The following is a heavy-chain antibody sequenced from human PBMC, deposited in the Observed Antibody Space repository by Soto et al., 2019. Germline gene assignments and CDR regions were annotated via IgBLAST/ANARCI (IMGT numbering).Heavy chain of an antibody. D-gene: IGHD3-22*01. CDR2: IYYSGST. CDR3: GRVRGNYYGSSSYPPPPEY. V-gene: IGHV4-31*03. CDR1: GGSISSGGYY. J-gene: IGHJ4*02. Sequence: PSETLSLTCTVSGGSISSGGYYWSWIRQHPGKGLEWIGYIYYSGSTYYNPSLKSRVTISVDTSKNQFSLKLSSVTAADTAVYYCGRVRGNYYGSSSYPPPPEYWGQGTLVTVS.